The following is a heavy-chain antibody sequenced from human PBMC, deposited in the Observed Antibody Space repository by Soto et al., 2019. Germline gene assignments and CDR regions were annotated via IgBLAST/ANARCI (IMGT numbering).Heavy chain of an antibody. J-gene: IGHJ4*02. CDR2: IYHSGST. CDR1: GGSISSSNW. V-gene: IGHV4-4*02. CDR3: ARQTVFGDFFDY. D-gene: IGHD3-10*01. Sequence: SETLSLTCAVSGGSISSSNWWSWVRQPPGKGLEWIGEIYHSGSTYYNPSLKSRVTISVDTSKNQFSLKLNSVTAADTAVYYCARQTVFGDFFDYWGPGIPVTVSS.